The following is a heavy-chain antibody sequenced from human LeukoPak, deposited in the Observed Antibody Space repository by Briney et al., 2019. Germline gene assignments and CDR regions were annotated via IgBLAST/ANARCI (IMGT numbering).Heavy chain of an antibody. V-gene: IGHV4-38-2*01. Sequence: SETLSLTCAVSGYSISSGYYWGWIRQPPGKGLEWIGSIYHSGSTYYNPSLKSRVTISVDTSKNQFSLKLSSVTAADTAVYYCASHRSGVVVPAADDAFDIWGQGTMVTVSS. CDR3: ASHRSGVVVPAADDAFDI. D-gene: IGHD2-2*01. J-gene: IGHJ3*02. CDR2: IYHSGST. CDR1: GYSISSGYY.